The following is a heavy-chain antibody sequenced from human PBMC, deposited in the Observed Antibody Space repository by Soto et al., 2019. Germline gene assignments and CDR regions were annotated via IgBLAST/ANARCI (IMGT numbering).Heavy chain of an antibody. Sequence: PGGSLRLSCAASGFTFSNYWMTWVRQAPGKGLEWVANIKQDGREAYSLDSVKGRFTISRDNAKNSLFLQMNSLRAEDTAVYYCARVQGDVGSSRSPGRCFDPWGQGTLVTVSS. D-gene: IGHD6-13*01. CDR2: IKQDGREA. CDR1: GFTFSNYW. V-gene: IGHV3-7*01. CDR3: ARVQGDVGSSRSPGRCFDP. J-gene: IGHJ5*02.